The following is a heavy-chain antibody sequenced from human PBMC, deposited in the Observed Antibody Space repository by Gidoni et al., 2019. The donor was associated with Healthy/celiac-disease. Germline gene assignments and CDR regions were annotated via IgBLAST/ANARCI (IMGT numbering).Heavy chain of an antibody. D-gene: IGHD6-19*01. CDR3: ARDFTPRSVEIAVAGTGLGY. Sequence: QVQLGESGGGVVQPGRSLRLSCAAPGFTFSSYAMHWVRQAPGKGLEWVAVISYDGSNNYYADSVKGRFTISRDNSKNTLYLQMNSLRAEDTAVYYCARDFTPRSVEIAVAGTGLGYWGQGTLVTVSS. V-gene: IGHV3-30-3*01. CDR1: GFTFSSYA. CDR2: ISYDGSNN. J-gene: IGHJ4*02.